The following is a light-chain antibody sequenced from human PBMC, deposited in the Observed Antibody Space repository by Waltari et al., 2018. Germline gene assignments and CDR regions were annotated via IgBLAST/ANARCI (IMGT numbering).Light chain of an antibody. J-gene: IGLJ3*02. Sequence: QSALTQPASVSGSPGQSITISCTGTSGDLGNYKFVSWYQQEPGRAPKLIVYDVSQRPSGVSNRFSGSKSGNTASLTISGVQAEDEADYYCSSYTTTSSWVFGGVTKLTVL. CDR1: SGDLGNYKF. CDR2: DVS. CDR3: SSYTTTSSWV. V-gene: IGLV2-14*01.